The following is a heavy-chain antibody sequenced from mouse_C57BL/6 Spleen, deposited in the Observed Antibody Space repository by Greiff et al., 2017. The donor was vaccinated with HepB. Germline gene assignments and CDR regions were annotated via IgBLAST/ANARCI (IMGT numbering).Heavy chain of an antibody. Sequence: EVKVVESGGGLVKPGGSLKLSCAASGFTFSSYAMSWVRQTPEKRLEWVATISDGGSYTYYPDNVKGRFTISRDNAKNNLYLQMSHLKSEDTAMYYCAREVDGYYPYWYFDVWGTGTTVTVSS. V-gene: IGHV5-4*01. CDR3: AREVDGYYPYWYFDV. CDR1: GFTFSSYA. J-gene: IGHJ1*03. CDR2: ISDGGSYT. D-gene: IGHD2-3*01.